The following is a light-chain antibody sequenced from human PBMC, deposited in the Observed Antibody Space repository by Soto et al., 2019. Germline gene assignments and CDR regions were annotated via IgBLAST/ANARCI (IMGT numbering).Light chain of an antibody. CDR3: QVWDNNGGHNYV. Sequence: SYELTQPPSVSVAPGQTARSTCGGNNIGIYSVHWYQQRPGQAPVLVVYDGSDRPSGIPERFSGSNSGNTATLTIGRVEAADEADYYCQVWDNNGGHNYVFGAGTKLTVL. CDR1: NIGIYS. CDR2: DGS. V-gene: IGLV3-21*02. J-gene: IGLJ1*01.